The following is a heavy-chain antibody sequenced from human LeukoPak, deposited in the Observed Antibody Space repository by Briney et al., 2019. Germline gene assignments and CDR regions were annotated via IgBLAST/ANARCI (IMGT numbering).Heavy chain of an antibody. D-gene: IGHD1-26*01. V-gene: IGHV3-66*02. CDR3: ARDQSVSYPIADDAFDI. CDR1: GFTVSSNY. Sequence: GGSLRLSCAASGFTVSSNYMSWVRQAPGKGLEWVSVIYSGGSTYYADSVKGRFTISRDNSKNTLYLQMNSLRAEDTAVYYCARDQSVSYPIADDAFDIWGQGTMVTVSS. J-gene: IGHJ3*02. CDR2: IYSGGST.